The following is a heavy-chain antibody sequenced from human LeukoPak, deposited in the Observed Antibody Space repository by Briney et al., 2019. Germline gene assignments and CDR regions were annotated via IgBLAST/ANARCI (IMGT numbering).Heavy chain of an antibody. D-gene: IGHD3-22*01. J-gene: IGHJ4*02. V-gene: IGHV1-18*01. CDR2: ISAYNGNT. CDR3: AREGNTYYYDSSSAGFDY. Sequence: ASVKVSCKASGYIFTAYYIHWVRQAPGQGLEWMGWISAYNGNTNYAQKLQGRVTMTTDTSTSTAYMELRSLRSDDTAVYYCAREGNTYYYDSSSAGFDYWGQGTLVTVSS. CDR1: GYIFTAYY.